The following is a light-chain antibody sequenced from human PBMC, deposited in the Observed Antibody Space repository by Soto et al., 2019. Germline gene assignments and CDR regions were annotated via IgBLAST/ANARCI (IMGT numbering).Light chain of an antibody. CDR2: WAS. V-gene: IGKV4-1*01. J-gene: IGKJ4*01. CDR1: QSVLYSSKKKEY. CDR3: QQYYSSPLT. Sequence: DIVMTQSPDSLAASLGERATINCKSSQSVLYSSKKKEYLAWYQQKPGQPPKLLIYWASTRESGVPDRFSGSGSGTDFTLTISSLQAEDVAVYYCQQYYSSPLTFGGGTKVEI.